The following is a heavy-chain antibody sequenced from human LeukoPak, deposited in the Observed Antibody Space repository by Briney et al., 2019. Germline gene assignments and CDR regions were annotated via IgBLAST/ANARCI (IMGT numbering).Heavy chain of an antibody. D-gene: IGHD5-18*01. CDR1: GFTVSSNY. CDR2: IYSGGST. J-gene: IGHJ4*02. V-gene: IGHV3-53*01. CDR3: ARVGVGGYSYGYFDY. Sequence: GGSLRLSCAASGFTVSSNYMSWVRQAPGKGLEWVSVIYSGGSTYYADSVKGRFTISRDNSKNTLYLQMNSPRAEDTAVYYCARVGVGGYSYGYFDYWGQGTLVTVSS.